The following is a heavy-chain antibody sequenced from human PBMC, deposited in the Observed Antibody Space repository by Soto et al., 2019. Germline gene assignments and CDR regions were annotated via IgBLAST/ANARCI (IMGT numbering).Heavy chain of an antibody. D-gene: IGHD3-10*01. CDR3: ATDGSGSYYNPYYFDY. V-gene: IGHV3-23*01. CDR2: ISGSGGST. J-gene: IGHJ4*02. CDR1: GFTFISYA. Sequence: GGSLRLSCAASGFTFISYAMSWVRQAPGKGLEWVSAISGSGGSTYYADSVKGRFTISRDNSKNTLYLQMNSLRAEDTAVYYCATDGSGSYYNPYYFDYWGQGTLVTVSS.